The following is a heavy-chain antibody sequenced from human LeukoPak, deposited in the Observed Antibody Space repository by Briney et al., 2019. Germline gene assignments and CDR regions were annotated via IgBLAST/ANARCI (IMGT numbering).Heavy chain of an antibody. V-gene: IGHV1-69*05. J-gene: IGHJ4*02. CDR3: ARDRCSSTSCSTGYFDY. CDR2: IMPIFGTS. CDR1: GGTFSSYA. Sequence: GASVKVSCKASGGTFSSYAISWVRQAPGQGLEWMGGIMPIFGTSNYAQKFQGRVTITTDESTSTAYMELSSLRSEDTAVYYCARDRCSSTSCSTGYFDYWGQGTLVNVSS. D-gene: IGHD2-2*01.